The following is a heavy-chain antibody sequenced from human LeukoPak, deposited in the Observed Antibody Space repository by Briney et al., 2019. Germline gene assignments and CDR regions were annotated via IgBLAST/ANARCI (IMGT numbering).Heavy chain of an antibody. V-gene: IGHV3-30*02. J-gene: IGHJ4*02. Sequence: GRSLRLSCAASGFTFSDYGMHWVRQAPGKGLEWVTFIRYDGINQYYADSVKGRFTISRDNSKNTLDLQMNSLRAEDTAVYYCAKDGYYFGSGTYAGYWGQGTLVTVSS. CDR2: IRYDGINQ. CDR1: GFTFSDYG. D-gene: IGHD3-10*01. CDR3: AKDGYYFGSGTYAGY.